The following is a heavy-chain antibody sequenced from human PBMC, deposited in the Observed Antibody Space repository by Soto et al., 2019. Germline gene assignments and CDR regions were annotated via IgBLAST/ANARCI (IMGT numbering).Heavy chain of an antibody. J-gene: IGHJ4*02. CDR3: AGRLRYFDWFPDY. CDR1: GDTLTELA. V-gene: IGHV1-24*01. D-gene: IGHD3-9*01. CDR2: FDPEDGAT. Sequence: ASVKVSCKVSGDTLTELAMHWVRQAPGKGLEWMGGFDPEDGATIYAQKFQGRVTMTADASTSTAYMELSSLRSEDTAVYYCAGRLRYFDWFPDYWGQGTLVTVSS.